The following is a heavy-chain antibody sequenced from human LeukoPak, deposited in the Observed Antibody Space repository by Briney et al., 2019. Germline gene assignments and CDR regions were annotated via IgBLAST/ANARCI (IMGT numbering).Heavy chain of an antibody. J-gene: IGHJ6*03. CDR1: GFTFSDHY. CDR3: ARLRADSGIRYFDWLDYYYYMDV. Sequence: GGSLRLSCAASGFTFSDHYMSWIRQAPGKELPWVSYISSSGSTIYYADSVKGRFTISRDNAKNSLYLQMNSLRAEDTAVYYCARLRADSGIRYFDWLDYYYYMDVWGKGTTVTVSS. V-gene: IGHV3-11*04. CDR2: ISSSGSTI. D-gene: IGHD3-9*01.